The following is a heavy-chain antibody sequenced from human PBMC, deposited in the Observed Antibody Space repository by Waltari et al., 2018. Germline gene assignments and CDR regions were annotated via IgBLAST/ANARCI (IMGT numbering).Heavy chain of an antibody. CDR2: INSDGIAT. V-gene: IGHV3-74*01. Sequence: EVQLVESGGGLVQPGGSLRLSCAASGFTLSSYWMHWVRQAPGKGLVWVARINSDGIATTCADSVRGRFTISSDNAKNTLYLQMNSLKAEDTAVYYCARGASLGYWGQGTRVTVSS. CDR1: GFTLSSYW. CDR3: ARGASLGY. J-gene: IGHJ4*02.